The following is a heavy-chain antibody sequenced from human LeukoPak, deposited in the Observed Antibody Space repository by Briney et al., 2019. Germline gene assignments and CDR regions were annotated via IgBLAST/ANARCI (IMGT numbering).Heavy chain of an antibody. D-gene: IGHD3-16*01. CDR3: AVLGGGIKHWYAFDY. J-gene: IGHJ4*02. CDR1: GFTFSSYA. Sequence: PGGSLRLSCAASGFTFSSYAMSWVRQTPGKGLEWVSAISGSGSGGGTYYADSVKGRFTISRDNSKNTLYLQMNSLRADDTAVYYCAVLGGGIKHWYAFDYWGQGTVVTVSS. V-gene: IGHV3-23*01. CDR2: ISGSGSGGGT.